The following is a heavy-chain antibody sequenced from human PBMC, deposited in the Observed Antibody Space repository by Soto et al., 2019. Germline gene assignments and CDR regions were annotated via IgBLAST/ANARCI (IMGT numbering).Heavy chain of an antibody. CDR1: GYTFTGYY. J-gene: IGHJ6*02. D-gene: IGHD3-16*01. V-gene: IGHV1-2*04. CDR2: INPNSGGT. Sequence: ASVKVSCKASGYTFTGYYLHWVRQAPGQGLEWMGWINPNSGGTNYAQKFQGWVTMTRDTSISTAYMELSRLRSDDTAVYYCARVGGSYYYGMDVWGQGTTVTVSS. CDR3: ARVGGSYYYGMDV.